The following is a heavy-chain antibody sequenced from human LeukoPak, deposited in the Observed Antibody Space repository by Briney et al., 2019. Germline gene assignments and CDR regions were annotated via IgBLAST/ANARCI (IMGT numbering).Heavy chain of an antibody. D-gene: IGHD6-6*01. CDR2: ISGGAIST. V-gene: IGHV3-23*01. CDR1: GFTFSSYG. Sequence: PGGTLRLSCVASGFTFSSYGMSWVRQAPGKGLEWVSAISGGAISTYYADSVKGRFTISRDNSKNTLYLQMNSLRAEDTAVYYCAKIKSVAARWFDPWGQGTLVTVSS. CDR3: AKIKSVAARWFDP. J-gene: IGHJ5*02.